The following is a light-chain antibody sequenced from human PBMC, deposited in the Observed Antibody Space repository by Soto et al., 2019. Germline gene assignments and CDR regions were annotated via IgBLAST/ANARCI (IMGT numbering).Light chain of an antibody. CDR2: DVA. Sequence: QSALTQPASVSGSPGQSITISCTGTSSDIGGYNFVSWYLQHPGKAPKLIIFDVANRPSGVSNRFSGSKSGNTASLTISGLQAEDEADYYCSSYTNSGTTLVVFGGGTKVTVL. CDR1: SSDIGGYNF. V-gene: IGLV2-14*03. J-gene: IGLJ2*01. CDR3: SSYTNSGTTLVV.